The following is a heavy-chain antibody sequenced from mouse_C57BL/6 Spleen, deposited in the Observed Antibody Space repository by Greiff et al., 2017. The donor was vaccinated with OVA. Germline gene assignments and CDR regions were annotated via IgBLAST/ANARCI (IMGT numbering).Heavy chain of an antibody. V-gene: IGHV1-9*01. CDR3: ARGYYGSSYIYYAMDY. CDR2: ILPGSGST. J-gene: IGHJ4*01. D-gene: IGHD1-1*01. CDR1: GYTFTGYW. Sequence: VQLQQSGAELMKPGASVKLSCKATGYTFTGYWIEWVKQRPGHGLEWIGEILPGSGSTNYNEKIKGKATFTADTSSNTAYMQISSLTTEDSTIYYCARGYYGSSYIYYAMDYWGQGTSVTVSS.